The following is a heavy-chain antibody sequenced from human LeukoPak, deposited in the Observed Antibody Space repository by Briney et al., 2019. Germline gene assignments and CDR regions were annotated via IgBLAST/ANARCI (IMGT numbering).Heavy chain of an antibody. J-gene: IGHJ4*02. Sequence: PGGSLRLSCAASGFVFSNYNMNWVRQAPGKGLEWVSYLSSSGGTVYYADSVKGRFTVSRDNARNSLYLHMNSLRAEDTAVYYCARAWSGYSFGYYYWGQGTLVTVSS. D-gene: IGHD5-18*01. CDR2: LSSSGGTV. CDR3: ARAWSGYSFGYYY. V-gene: IGHV3-48*01. CDR1: GFVFSNYN.